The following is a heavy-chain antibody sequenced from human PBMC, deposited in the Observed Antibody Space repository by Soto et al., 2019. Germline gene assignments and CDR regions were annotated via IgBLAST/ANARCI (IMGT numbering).Heavy chain of an antibody. V-gene: IGHV1-69*13. D-gene: IGHD5-12*01. CDR1: GGSFSNFG. J-gene: IGHJ4*02. Sequence: SVKVSCKASGGSFSNFGISWVRQAPGQGLEWMGGIVPVFGRPNYAQRFRGRLTITADESTSTGYMELISPRSDDTAVYYCAREGSGYNFWGQGTQVTVSS. CDR3: AREGSGYNF. CDR2: IVPVFGRP.